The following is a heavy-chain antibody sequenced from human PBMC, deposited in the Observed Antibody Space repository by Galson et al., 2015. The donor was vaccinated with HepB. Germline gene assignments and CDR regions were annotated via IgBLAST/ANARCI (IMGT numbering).Heavy chain of an antibody. CDR2: IYWDDDT. Sequence: LVKPTQTLTLTCTFSGFSLSTNGVGVGWIRQPPGKALEWVALIYWDDDTRYSPSLKTRLTLTKDTSKRQVALTMTDMDPVDTATYYCAHYGFCTDPKCQGDNWFDSWGQGIRVTVSS. CDR1: GFSLSTNGVG. V-gene: IGHV2-5*02. D-gene: IGHD2-8*02. CDR3: AHYGFCTDPKCQGDNWFDS. J-gene: IGHJ5*01.